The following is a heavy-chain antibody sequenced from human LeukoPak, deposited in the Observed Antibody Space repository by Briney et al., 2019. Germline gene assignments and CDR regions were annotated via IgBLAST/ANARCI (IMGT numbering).Heavy chain of an antibody. J-gene: IGHJ3*01. Sequence: SVKVSFKASGGCFSKYGITWVRQAPGQGLEWMGGIMFTFGTTKYAQRFQGRVTISADESTSTAYMEVSSLRSEDTAVYYCARIAYCGADCHAFDVWGQGTMVIVSS. CDR3: ARIAYCGADCHAFDV. D-gene: IGHD2-21*01. CDR1: GGCFSKYG. CDR2: IMFTFGTT. V-gene: IGHV1-69*13.